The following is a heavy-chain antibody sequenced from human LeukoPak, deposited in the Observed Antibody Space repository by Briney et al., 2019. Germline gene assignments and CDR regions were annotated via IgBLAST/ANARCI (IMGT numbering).Heavy chain of an antibody. D-gene: IGHD3-3*01. CDR3: ARDSHRGMSYYDFWGGVKY. V-gene: IGHV1-18*01. Sequence: ASVKVSCKASGYTFTSYGISWVRQAPGQGLEWMGWISAYNGNTNYAQKLQGRVTMTTDTSTSTAYMELRSLRSDDTAVYYCARDSHRGMSYYDFWGGVKYWGQGTLVSVSS. CDR1: GYTFTSYG. CDR2: ISAYNGNT. J-gene: IGHJ4*02.